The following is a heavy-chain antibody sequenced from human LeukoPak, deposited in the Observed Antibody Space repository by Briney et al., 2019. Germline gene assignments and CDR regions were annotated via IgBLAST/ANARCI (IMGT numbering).Heavy chain of an antibody. J-gene: IGHJ6*03. CDR2: IIPIFGTA. V-gene: IGHV1-69*06. D-gene: IGHD3-22*01. Sequence: GASVKVSCRASGGTFSSYAISWVRQAPGQGLEWMGGIIPIFGTANYAQKFQGRVTITADKSTSTAYMELSSLRSEDTAVYYCNSGYYDSSGYYYMDVWGKGTTVTVSS. CDR3: NSGYYDSSGYYYMDV. CDR1: GGTFSSYA.